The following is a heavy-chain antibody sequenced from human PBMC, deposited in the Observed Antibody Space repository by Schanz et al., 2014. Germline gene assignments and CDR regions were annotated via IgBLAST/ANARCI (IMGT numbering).Heavy chain of an antibody. CDR3: AKDRQTTVNRVGYYYGMDV. Sequence: HVQLVESGGGVVQPGGSLRLSCAASGFTFSAFGMHWVRQAPGKGLDWVAFIAYDGSRKYYGDSVRGRFTISRDNSKNTLSLQMNSLRAEDTALYYCAKDRQTTVNRVGYYYGMDVWGQGTTVTVSS. D-gene: IGHD4-4*01. J-gene: IGHJ6*02. CDR2: IAYDGSRK. V-gene: IGHV3-30*02. CDR1: GFTFSAFG.